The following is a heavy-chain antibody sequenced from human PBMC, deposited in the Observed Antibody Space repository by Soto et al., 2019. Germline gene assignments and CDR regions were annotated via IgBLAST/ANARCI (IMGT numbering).Heavy chain of an antibody. CDR1: GGTFSSYA. CDR3: ARAAPRITIFGVVGPYGMDV. J-gene: IGHJ6*02. Sequence: GASVKVSCKASGGTFSSYAISWVRQAPGQGLEWMGGIIPIFGTANYAQKFQGRVTITADESTSTAYMELSSLRSEDTAVYYCARAAPRITIFGVVGPYGMDVWGQGINVTVYS. V-gene: IGHV1-69*13. CDR2: IIPIFGTA. D-gene: IGHD3-3*01.